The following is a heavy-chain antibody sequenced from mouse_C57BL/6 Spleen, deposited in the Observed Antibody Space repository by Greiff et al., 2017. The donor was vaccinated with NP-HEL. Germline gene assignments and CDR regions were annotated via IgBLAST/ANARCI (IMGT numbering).Heavy chain of an antibody. CDR2: IWSGGST. CDR1: GFSLTSYG. Sequence: VQLQQSGPGLVQPSQSLSITCTVSGFSLTSYGVHWVRQSPGKGLEWLGVIWSGGSTDYNAAFISRLSISKDNSKSQVFFKMNSLQADDTARYYCARRRQYYYGSSPHAMDYWGQGTSVTVSS. CDR3: ARRRQYYYGSSPHAMDY. D-gene: IGHD1-1*01. V-gene: IGHV2-2*01. J-gene: IGHJ4*01.